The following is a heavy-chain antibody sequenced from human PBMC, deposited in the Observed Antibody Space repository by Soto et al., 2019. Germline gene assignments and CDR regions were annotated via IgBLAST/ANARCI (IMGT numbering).Heavy chain of an antibody. CDR2: ISGRGGST. CDR1: GFTFSSYA. CDR3: ANTKSLPDAFDI. Sequence: EVQLLESGGGLVQPGGSLRLSCAASGFTFSSYAMSWVRQAPGKGLEWVSAISGRGGSTYYADSVKGRFTISRDNSKNTLYLQMNGLRAEDTAVYYCANTKSLPDAFDIWGQGTMVTASS. D-gene: IGHD3-3*01. V-gene: IGHV3-23*01. J-gene: IGHJ3*02.